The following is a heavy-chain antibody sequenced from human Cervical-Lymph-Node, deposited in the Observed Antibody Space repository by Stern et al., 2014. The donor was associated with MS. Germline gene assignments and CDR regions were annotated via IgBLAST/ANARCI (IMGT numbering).Heavy chain of an antibody. Sequence: QVQLVQSGAEVKKPGASVKVSCKASGYTFTSYYMHWVRQPPGQGLEWMGIINPSGGSTSYAQEFQGRVTMTRDTSTSTVYMELSSLRSEDTAVYYCARGSSGWPSGMDVWGQGTTVTVSS. CDR3: ARGSSGWPSGMDV. CDR2: INPSGGST. CDR1: GYTFTSYY. D-gene: IGHD6-19*01. J-gene: IGHJ6*02. V-gene: IGHV1-46*01.